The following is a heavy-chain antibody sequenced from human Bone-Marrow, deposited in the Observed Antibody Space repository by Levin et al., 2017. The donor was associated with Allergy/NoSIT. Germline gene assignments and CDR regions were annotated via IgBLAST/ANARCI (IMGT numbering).Heavy chain of an antibody. D-gene: IGHD6-19*01. CDR1: GYTFTDYY. Sequence: ASVKVSCKAAGYTFTDYYIHWVRQAPGQGLEWMGWVNCNTRNTHYAQKFQGRVTMTRDTSITTAYIELSSLRSDDTALYYCAGQNGWYDYWGQGTLVTVSS. CDR2: VNCNTRNT. V-gene: IGHV1-2*02. J-gene: IGHJ4*02. CDR3: AGQNGWYDY.